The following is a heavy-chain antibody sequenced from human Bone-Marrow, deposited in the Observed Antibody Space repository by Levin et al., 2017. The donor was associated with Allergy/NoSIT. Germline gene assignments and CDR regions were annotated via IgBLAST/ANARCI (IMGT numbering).Heavy chain of an antibody. Sequence: PGGSLRLSCAASGFTFDDYTMHWVRQAPGKGLEWVSLISWDGGSTYYADSVKGRFTISRDNSKNSLYLQMNSLRTEDTALYYCAKDNFRGETYYYDSSGSPHYFDYWGQGTLVTVSS. J-gene: IGHJ4*02. D-gene: IGHD3-22*01. CDR3: AKDNFRGETYYYDSSGSPHYFDY. CDR2: ISWDGGST. V-gene: IGHV3-43*01. CDR1: GFTFDDYT.